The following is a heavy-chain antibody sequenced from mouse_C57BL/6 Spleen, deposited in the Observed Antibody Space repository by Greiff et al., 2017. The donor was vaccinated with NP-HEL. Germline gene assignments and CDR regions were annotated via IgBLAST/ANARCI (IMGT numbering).Heavy chain of an antibody. CDR1: GYAFSSYW. CDR3: ARLGGSSFFDY. D-gene: IGHD1-1*01. J-gene: IGHJ2*01. CDR2: IYPGDGDT. Sequence: QVQLQQSGAELVKPGASVKISCKASGYAFSSYWMNWVKQRPGKGLEWIGQIYPGDGDTNYNGKFKGKATLTADKSSSTAYMQLSSLTSEASAVYFCARLGGSSFFDYWGQGTTLTVSS. V-gene: IGHV1-80*01.